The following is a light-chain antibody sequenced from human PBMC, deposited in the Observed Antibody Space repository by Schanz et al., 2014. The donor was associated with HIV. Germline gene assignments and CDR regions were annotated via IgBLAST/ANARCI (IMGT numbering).Light chain of an antibody. Sequence: QSALTQPASVSGSPGQSITISCTGTRNDVGTYNLVSWYQQHPGKAPKLMVYDVNKRPSGVPDRFSGSKSGNTASLTISGLQAEDEADYYCCSYAGDYWVFGGGTKLTVL. J-gene: IGLJ3*02. CDR1: RNDVGTYNL. CDR2: DVN. V-gene: IGLV2-23*02. CDR3: CSYAGDYWV.